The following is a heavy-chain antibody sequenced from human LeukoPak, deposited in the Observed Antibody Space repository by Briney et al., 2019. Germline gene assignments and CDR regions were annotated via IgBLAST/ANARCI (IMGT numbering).Heavy chain of an antibody. Sequence: PSETLSLTCAVYGGSFSGYYWSWIRQPPGKGLEWIGEINHSGSTNYNPSLKSRVTISVDTSKNQFSLKLSSVTAADTAVYYCASLVGAMTYYFDYWGQGTLVTVSS. D-gene: IGHD1-26*01. CDR1: GGSFSGYY. J-gene: IGHJ4*02. CDR2: INHSGST. V-gene: IGHV4-34*01. CDR3: ASLVGAMTYYFDY.